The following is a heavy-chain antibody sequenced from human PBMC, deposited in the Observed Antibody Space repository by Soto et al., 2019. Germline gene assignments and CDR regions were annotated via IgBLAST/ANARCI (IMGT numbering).Heavy chain of an antibody. CDR2: IYISGNT. Sequence: QVQLQESGPGLVKPSETLSLSCTVSGHSVSSYYWSWIRQLPGRGLEWIGYIYISGNTNYNPSIKRRVTISRDPSKNQFTLNLKSVTAADTAVYYCARGVIRYYHYAMDVWGQGTTVTVSS. CDR3: ARGVIRYYHYAMDV. CDR1: GHSVSSYY. J-gene: IGHJ6*02. V-gene: IGHV4-59*02.